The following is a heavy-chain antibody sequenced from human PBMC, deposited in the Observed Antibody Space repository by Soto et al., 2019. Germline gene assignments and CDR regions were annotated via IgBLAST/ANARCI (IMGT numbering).Heavy chain of an antibody. CDR3: AREYSNSPEAFDI. Sequence: SETLSLTCTVSGGSVNSDYYYWTWIRQPPGKGLEWIGYIYNSGITNYNPSLKSRVSISMDTSRNQFSLKLTSVTAADMAVFYCAREYSNSPEAFDIWGQGSLVTVSS. V-gene: IGHV4-61*01. CDR2: IYNSGIT. J-gene: IGHJ4*02. CDR1: GGSVNSDYYY. D-gene: IGHD1-26*01.